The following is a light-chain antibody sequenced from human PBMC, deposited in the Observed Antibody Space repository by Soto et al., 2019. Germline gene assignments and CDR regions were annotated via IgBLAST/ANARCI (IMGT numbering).Light chain of an antibody. J-gene: IGKJ1*01. V-gene: IGKV1-5*01. CDR3: QQYNSYPWT. CDR2: DAS. Sequence: DIQMTQSPSTLSASVGDRVTITCRVSQTINDWLAWYQQKPGKAPKLLIPDASNLESGVPSRFGGSGSGTEFTLTISSLQPEDFATYYCQQYNSYPWTFGQGTKVAI. CDR1: QTINDW.